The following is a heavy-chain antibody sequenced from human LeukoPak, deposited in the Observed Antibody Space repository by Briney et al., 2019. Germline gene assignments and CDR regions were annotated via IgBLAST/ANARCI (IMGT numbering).Heavy chain of an antibody. CDR2: INAGNGNT. D-gene: IGHD1-26*01. V-gene: IGHV1-3*01. CDR3: ARAIGGSYYRFYFDY. J-gene: IGHJ4*02. CDR1: GGTFSSYA. Sequence: ASVKVSCKASGGTFSSYAISWVRQAPGQRLEWMGWINAGNGNTKYSQKFQGRVTITRDTSASTAYMELSSLRSEDTAVYYCARAIGGSYYRFYFDYWGQGTLVTVSS.